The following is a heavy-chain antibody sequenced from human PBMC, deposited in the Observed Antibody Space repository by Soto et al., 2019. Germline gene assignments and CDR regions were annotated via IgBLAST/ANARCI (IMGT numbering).Heavy chain of an antibody. CDR3: VSDSGEIDAFDM. Sequence: QVQLVQSGAEVKKPGSSVKVSCKTSGGPFNNHAINWVRQAPGQGLEWVGLVIPTLATADYAQKFEGRVTSTADEVTNTAYMELSSLRSDGTGVYFCVSDSGEIDAFDMWGQG. J-gene: IGHJ3*02. V-gene: IGHV1-69*01. CDR1: GGPFNNHA. CDR2: VIPTLATA. D-gene: IGHD4-17*01.